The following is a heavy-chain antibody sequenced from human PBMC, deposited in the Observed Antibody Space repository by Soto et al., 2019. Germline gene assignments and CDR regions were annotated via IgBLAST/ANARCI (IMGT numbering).Heavy chain of an antibody. Sequence: GGSLRLSCAASGVTFISYSMNWVRQAPGKGLEWVSSISSSSSYIYYADSVKGRFTISRDNAKNSLYLQMNSLRAEDTAVYYCARHDYGYPSAFDIWGQGTMVTVSS. V-gene: IGHV3-21*01. CDR3: ARHDYGYPSAFDI. D-gene: IGHD4-17*01. J-gene: IGHJ3*02. CDR1: GVTFISYS. CDR2: ISSSSSYI.